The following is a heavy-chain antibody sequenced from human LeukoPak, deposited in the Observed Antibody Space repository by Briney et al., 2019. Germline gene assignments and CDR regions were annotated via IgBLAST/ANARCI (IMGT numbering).Heavy chain of an antibody. Sequence: GRSLRLSCAASGFTFSSYGMHWVRQAPGKGLEWVAVIWYDGSNKYYADSVKGRFTISRDNAKNSLYLQMNSLRAEDTAVYYCASPRGIAVAGELDYWGQGTLVTVSS. CDR2: IWYDGSNK. D-gene: IGHD6-19*01. CDR1: GFTFSSYG. J-gene: IGHJ4*02. CDR3: ASPRGIAVAGELDY. V-gene: IGHV3-33*03.